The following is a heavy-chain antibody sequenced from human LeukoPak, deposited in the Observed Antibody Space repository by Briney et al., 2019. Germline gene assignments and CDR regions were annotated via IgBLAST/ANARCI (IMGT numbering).Heavy chain of an antibody. CDR2: ISYDGSNK. D-gene: IGHD3-10*01. J-gene: IGHJ4*02. CDR1: GFIFSSYA. CDR3: AKEMGSRSSLFYFDY. Sequence: GGSLRLSCAASGFIFSSYAMHWVRQAPGKGLEWVAVISYDGSNKYYAESVNGRFTISRDNSKNTLYLLVNTLRGDDTAVYYCAKEMGSRSSLFYFDYWGQGTLLTVSS. V-gene: IGHV3-30-3*01.